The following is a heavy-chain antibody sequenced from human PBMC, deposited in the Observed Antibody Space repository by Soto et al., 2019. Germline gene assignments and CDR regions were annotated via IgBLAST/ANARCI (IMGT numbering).Heavy chain of an antibody. V-gene: IGHV3-48*02. CDR2: ISSSSSTI. CDR1: GFTFSSYS. Sequence: EVQLVESGGGLVQPGGSLRLSCAASGFTFSSYSMNWVRQAPGKGLEWVSYISSSSSTIYYADSVKGRFTISRDNAKNSPYLQMNSLRDEDSAVYYCARDPNSSGWYTYPDAFDIWGQGTMVTVSS. D-gene: IGHD6-19*01. J-gene: IGHJ3*02. CDR3: ARDPNSSGWYTYPDAFDI.